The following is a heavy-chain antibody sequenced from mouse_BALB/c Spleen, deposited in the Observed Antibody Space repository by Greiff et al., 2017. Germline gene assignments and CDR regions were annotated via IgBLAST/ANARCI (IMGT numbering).Heavy chain of an antibody. J-gene: IGHJ4*01. CDR2: IWGDGST. Sequence: QVQLQQSGPGLVAPSQSLSITCTVSGFSLTGYGVNWVRQPPGKGLEWLGMIWGDGSTDYNSALKSRLSISKDNSKSQVFLKMNSLQTDDTARYYCARDRFDYYGSRCAMDYWGQGTSVTVSS. D-gene: IGHD1-1*01. CDR3: ARDRFDYYGSRCAMDY. CDR1: GFSLTGYG. V-gene: IGHV2-6-7*01.